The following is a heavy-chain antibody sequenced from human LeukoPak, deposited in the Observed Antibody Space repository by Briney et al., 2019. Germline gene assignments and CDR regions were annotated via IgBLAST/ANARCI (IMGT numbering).Heavy chain of an antibody. J-gene: IGHJ6*03. Sequence: GRSLRLSCAASGFTFSSYGMHWVRQAPGKGLEWVAVIWYDGSNKYYADSVKGRFTISRDNSKSTLYLQMNSLRAEDTAVYYCAKVTKRYYDFWSGYLPPYYYMDVWGKGTTVTVSS. CDR1: GFTFSSYG. V-gene: IGHV3-33*06. D-gene: IGHD3-3*01. CDR2: IWYDGSNK. CDR3: AKVTKRYYDFWSGYLPPYYYMDV.